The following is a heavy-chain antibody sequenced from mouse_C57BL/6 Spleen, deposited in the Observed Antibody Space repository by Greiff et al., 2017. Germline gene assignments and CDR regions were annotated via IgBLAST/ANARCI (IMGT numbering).Heavy chain of an antibody. CDR3: ASGIYDGYSLYYFDY. J-gene: IGHJ2*01. D-gene: IGHD2-3*01. CDR1: GYTFTSYW. CDR2: IYPGSGST. Sequence: QVQLQQPGAELVKPGASVKMSCKASGYTFTSYWITWVKQRPGQGLEWIGDIYPGSGSTNYNEKFKSKATLTVDTSSSTAYMQLSSLTSEDSAVYYCASGIYDGYSLYYFDYWGQGTTLTVSS. V-gene: IGHV1-55*01.